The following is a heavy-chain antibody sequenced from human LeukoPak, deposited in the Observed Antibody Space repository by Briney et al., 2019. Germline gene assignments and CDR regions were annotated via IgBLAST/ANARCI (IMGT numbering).Heavy chain of an antibody. CDR2: IRYDGSNK. CDR1: GFTFSSYG. Sequence: GGSLRLSCAASGFTFSSYGMHWVRQAPGKGLEWVAFIRYDGSNKYYADSVKGRFTISRDNSKNTLYLQMNSLRAEDTAVYYCAKEGGQWLDHAYYFDYWGQGTLVTVSS. CDR3: AKEGGQWLDHAYYFDY. D-gene: IGHD6-19*01. V-gene: IGHV3-30*02. J-gene: IGHJ4*02.